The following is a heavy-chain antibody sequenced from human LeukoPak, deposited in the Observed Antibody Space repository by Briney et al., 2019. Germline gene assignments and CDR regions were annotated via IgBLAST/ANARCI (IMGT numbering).Heavy chain of an antibody. CDR2: LNQDGSEK. CDR3: ARVQVPAAYDY. V-gene: IGHV3-7*01. J-gene: IGHJ4*02. D-gene: IGHD2-2*01. CDR1: GFSFSSYW. Sequence: AGGSLRLSCAVSGFSFSSYWMSWVRQAPGKGLEWVANLNQDGSEKYYVDSVKGRFTISRDNAKNSLYLQMNSLRAEDTAVYYCARVQVPAAYDYWGQGTLVTVSS.